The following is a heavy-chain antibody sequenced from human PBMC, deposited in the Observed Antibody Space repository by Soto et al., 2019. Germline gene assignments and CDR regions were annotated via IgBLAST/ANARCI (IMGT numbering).Heavy chain of an antibody. D-gene: IGHD3-10*01. J-gene: IGHJ4*02. CDR2: IIPTFGTP. CDR1: GGTLSNYG. CDR3: ATPTPLRGAMITNINFDF. Sequence: SVKVSCKASGGTLSNYGLSWVRQAPGQGLEWVGGIIPTFGTPIYAQNFQGRVTISAAESTSTAYMELSSLRSEDTAVYYCATPTPLRGAMITNINFDFWGQGTPVTVSS. V-gene: IGHV1-69*13.